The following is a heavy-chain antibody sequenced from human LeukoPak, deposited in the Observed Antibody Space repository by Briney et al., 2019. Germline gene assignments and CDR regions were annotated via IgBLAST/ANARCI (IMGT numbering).Heavy chain of an antibody. J-gene: IGHJ6*02. CDR3: AKDMGGGSRTYYDFWSFYYYGMDV. CDR1: GFTVGSLG. V-gene: IGHV3-30*18. CDR2: ISYDVYNN. Sequence: RGRSLRLSWAASGFTVGSLGMQWVSQVPGKGLGWEAAISYDVYNNNYTDSVKGRFTISRDNSKNTLYLQMNSLRAEDTAVYYCAKDMGGGSRTYYDFWSFYYYGMDVWGQGTTVTVSS. D-gene: IGHD3-3*01.